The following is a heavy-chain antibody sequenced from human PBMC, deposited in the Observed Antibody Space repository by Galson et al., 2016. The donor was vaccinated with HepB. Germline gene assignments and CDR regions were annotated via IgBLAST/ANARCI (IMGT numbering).Heavy chain of an antibody. J-gene: IGHJ6*02. D-gene: IGHD3-10*01. Sequence: SLRLSCAASGFSFRTYAMHWVRQAPGKGLEWVALIWNDGNNKYYADSVKGRFTISRDNSKNTLFLQMNSLRAEDTAVYYCASDEITVIRGNIYYSGMHVWGLGSTVTVSS. CDR3: ASDEITVIRGNIYYSGMHV. V-gene: IGHV3-33*01. CDR1: GFSFRTYA. CDR2: IWNDGNNK.